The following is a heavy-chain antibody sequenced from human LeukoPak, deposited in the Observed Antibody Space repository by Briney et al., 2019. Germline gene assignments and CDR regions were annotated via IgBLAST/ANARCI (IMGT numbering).Heavy chain of an antibody. CDR2: ISWNSGSI. D-gene: IGHD5-12*01. CDR1: GFTFHQYA. J-gene: IGHJ4*02. CDR3: AKDKAPLYSGYDWDLDF. V-gene: IGHV3-9*01. Sequence: PGGSLRLSCAASGFTFHQYAIPWVRQVPGKGLEWVSGISWNSGSIGYADSVRGRFTISRDNAKNSVYLQMNSLRAEDTALYYCAKDKAPLYSGYDWDLDFWGQGTLVIVSS.